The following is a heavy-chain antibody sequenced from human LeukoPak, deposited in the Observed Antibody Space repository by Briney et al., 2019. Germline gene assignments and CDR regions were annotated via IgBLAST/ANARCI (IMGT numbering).Heavy chain of an antibody. CDR2: ISPNNGNT. V-gene: IGHV1-18*04. D-gene: IGHD3-16*01. Sequence: ASVKVSCKASGYTFISYGISWVRQAPGQGLEWMGRISPNNGNTNDAQKFQGRVTMTTDTSTSTAYMELRSLRSDDTAMHYCARLYTNYSDSWGQGTLVTVSS. J-gene: IGHJ4*02. CDR3: ARLYTNYSDS. CDR1: GYTFISYG.